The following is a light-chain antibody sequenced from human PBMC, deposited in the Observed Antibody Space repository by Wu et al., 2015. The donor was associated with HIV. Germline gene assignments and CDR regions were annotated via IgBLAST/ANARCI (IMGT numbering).Light chain of an antibody. CDR1: QNINTY. CDR3: QLRSNLLFT. J-gene: IGKJ3*01. Sequence: ENVLTQSPDTLSSSPGERATLSCRARQNINTYLAWYQQKPGQAPRLLIYNSFNRATGIPARFSGSGSGTDFTLTISSLEPEDSAVYYCQLRSNLLFTFGPGTKLDIK. V-gene: IGKV3-11*01. CDR2: NSF.